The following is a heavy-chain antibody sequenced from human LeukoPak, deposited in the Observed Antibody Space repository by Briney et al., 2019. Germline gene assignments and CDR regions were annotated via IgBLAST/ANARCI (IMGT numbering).Heavy chain of an antibody. J-gene: IGHJ4*02. CDR2: IYPGDSDT. D-gene: IGHD6-6*01. CDR1: GYSFTSYW. V-gene: IGHV5-51*01. CDR3: ARAGGGSSSPSADFDY. Sequence: GESLKISCKGSGYSFTSYWIGWVRQMPGKGLEWMGIIYPGDSDTRYSPSFQGQVTISADKSTSTAYLQWSSLKASDTAMYYCARAGGGSSSPSADFDYWGQGTLVTVSS.